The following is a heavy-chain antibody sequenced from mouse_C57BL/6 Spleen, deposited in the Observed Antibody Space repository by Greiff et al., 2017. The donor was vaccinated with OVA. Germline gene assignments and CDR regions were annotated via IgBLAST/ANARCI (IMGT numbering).Heavy chain of an antibody. CDR3: ARGGYYYAMDY. V-gene: IGHV1-50*01. CDR2: IDPSDSYT. J-gene: IGHJ4*01. Sequence: QVQLQQPGAELVKPGASVKLSCKASGYTFTSYWMQWVKQRPGQGLEWMGEIDPSDSYTNYNQKFKGKATLTVDTSSSTAYMQLSSLTSEDSAVYYCARGGYYYAMDYWGQGTSVTVSS. CDR1: GYTFTSYW.